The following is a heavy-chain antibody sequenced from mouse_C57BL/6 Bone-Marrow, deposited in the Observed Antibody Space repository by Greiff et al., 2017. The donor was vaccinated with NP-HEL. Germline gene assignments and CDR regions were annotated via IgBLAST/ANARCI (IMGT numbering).Heavy chain of an antibody. V-gene: IGHV2-9*01. CDR1: GFSLTSYG. J-gene: IGHJ3*01. D-gene: IGHD1-1*02. Sequence: QVQLQQSGPGLVAPAPSLSLPCTVSGFSLTSYGVDWVGQPPGKGLEWLGVIWRGGSTNYNSDLISRLSISKNNTTSQVFFKKNRLQTDDTSMYYRAKIGAWFAYWGQGTLVTVSA. CDR3: AKIGAWFAY. CDR2: IWRGGST.